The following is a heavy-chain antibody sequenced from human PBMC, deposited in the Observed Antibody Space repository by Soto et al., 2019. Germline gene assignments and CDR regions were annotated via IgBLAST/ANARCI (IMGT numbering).Heavy chain of an antibody. D-gene: IGHD6-13*01. CDR3: ARVMGAGAAAGPYYFDY. V-gene: IGHV4-39*01. CDR2: IYYSGNT. J-gene: IGHJ4*02. Sequence: QVQLQESGPGLVKPSETLSLTCTVSGGSISSSSYYWGWIRQPPGKGLEWIGSIYYSGNTYYNPXLKSRVTISVXXSXNXSSLKLSSVTAADTAVYYCARVMGAGAAAGPYYFDYWGQGTLVTVSS. CDR1: GGSISSSSYY.